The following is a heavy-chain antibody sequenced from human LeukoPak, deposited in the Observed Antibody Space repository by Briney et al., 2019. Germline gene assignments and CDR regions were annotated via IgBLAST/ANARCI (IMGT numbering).Heavy chain of an antibody. CDR2: IYHSGST. Sequence: SETLSLTCTVSGYSISSGYYWGWIRQPPGKGLEWIGSIYHSGSTYYNPSLKSRVTISVDTSKNQFSLKLSSVTAADTAVYYCARESYYGSGSYYTSYYYYMDVWGKGTTVTVSS. CDR1: GYSISSGYY. J-gene: IGHJ6*03. V-gene: IGHV4-38-2*02. CDR3: ARESYYGSGSYYTSYYYYMDV. D-gene: IGHD3-10*01.